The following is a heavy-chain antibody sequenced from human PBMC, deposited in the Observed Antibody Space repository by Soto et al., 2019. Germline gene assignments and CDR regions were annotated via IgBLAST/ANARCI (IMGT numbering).Heavy chain of an antibody. CDR2: IYTSGST. CDR3: AAEWGAPGDYYYGMDV. CDR1: GGSISSYY. D-gene: IGHD1-26*01. V-gene: IGHV4-4*07. Sequence: SETLSLTCTVSGGSISSYYWRWIRQPAGKGLEWIGRIYTSGSTNYNPSLKSRVTMSVDTSKDQFSLKLSSVTAADTAVYYCAAEWGAPGDYYYGMDVWGQGTTVTVSS. J-gene: IGHJ6*02.